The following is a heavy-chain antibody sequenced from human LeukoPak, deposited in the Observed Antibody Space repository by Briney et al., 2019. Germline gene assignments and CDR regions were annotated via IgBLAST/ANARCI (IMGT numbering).Heavy chain of an antibody. Sequence: GASVKVSCKASGYTFTSYDINWVRQATGQGLEWMGWMNPNSGNTGYAQKFQGRVTITRNTSISTAYMELSSLRSEDTAVYYCARGGGVLLWFGEFIGYMDVWGKGTTVTISS. CDR3: ARGGGVLLWFGEFIGYMDV. CDR2: MNPNSGNT. V-gene: IGHV1-8*03. D-gene: IGHD3-10*01. J-gene: IGHJ6*03. CDR1: GYTFTSYD.